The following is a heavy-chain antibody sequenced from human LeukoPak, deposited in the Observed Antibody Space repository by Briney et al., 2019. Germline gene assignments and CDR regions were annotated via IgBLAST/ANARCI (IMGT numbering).Heavy chain of an antibody. CDR2: IRYDGSNK. D-gene: IGHD1-26*01. Sequence: GGSLRLSCAASGFTFSSYGMHWVRQAPGKGLEWVAFIRYDGSNKYYADSVKGRFTISRDNSKNTLYLQMNSLRAEDTAVYYCAREVGSGTYYSMWGQGTLVTVSS. CDR1: GFTFSSYG. J-gene: IGHJ4*02. V-gene: IGHV3-33*08. CDR3: AREVGSGTYYSM.